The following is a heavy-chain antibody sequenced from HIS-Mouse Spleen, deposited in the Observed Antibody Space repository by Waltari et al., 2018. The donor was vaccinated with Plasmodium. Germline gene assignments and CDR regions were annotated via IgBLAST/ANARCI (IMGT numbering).Heavy chain of an antibody. Sequence: QVQLVQSGAEVKKPGASVKVSCKASGYTFTGYYMHWVRQAPGQGLGWMVWIKPNSGGTNYAQKFQGRVNMTRDTSISTAYMELSRLRSDDTAVYYCARVSLLRVLEWSHAFDIWGQGTMVTVSS. V-gene: IGHV1-2*02. CDR1: GYTFTGYY. CDR3: ARVSLLRVLEWSHAFDI. CDR2: IKPNSGGT. D-gene: IGHD3-3*01. J-gene: IGHJ3*02.